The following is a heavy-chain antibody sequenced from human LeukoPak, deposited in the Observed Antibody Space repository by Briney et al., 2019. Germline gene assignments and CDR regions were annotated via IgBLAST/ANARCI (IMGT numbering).Heavy chain of an antibody. Sequence: SETLSLTCTVSGGSISSGDYYWSWIRQPPGKGLEWIGYTYYSGSTYYNPSLKSRVTISVDTSKNQFSLKLSSVTAADTAVYYCARKDYYGSGSYWDWGQGTLVTVSS. CDR2: TYYSGST. V-gene: IGHV4-30-4*01. J-gene: IGHJ4*02. CDR1: GGSISSGDYY. D-gene: IGHD3-10*01. CDR3: ARKDYYGSGSYWD.